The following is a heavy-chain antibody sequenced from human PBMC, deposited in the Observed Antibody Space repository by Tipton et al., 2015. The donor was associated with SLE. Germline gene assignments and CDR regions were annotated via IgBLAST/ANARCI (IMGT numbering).Heavy chain of an antibody. CDR2: ISPGSSAT. Sequence: SLRLSCAASGFTFGNHDMNWVRQAPGKGLEWVSVISPGSSATYYADSVKGRFTISRDNSKNTLYLQMTSLRDDDTAVYYCTRDQAFSSFDYWGQGTLVTVSS. J-gene: IGHJ4*02. V-gene: IGHV3-23*01. CDR1: GFTFGNHD. D-gene: IGHD3-3*02. CDR3: TRDQAFSSFDY.